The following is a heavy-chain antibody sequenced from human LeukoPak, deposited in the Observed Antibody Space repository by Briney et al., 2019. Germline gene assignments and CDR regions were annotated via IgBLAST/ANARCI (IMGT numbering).Heavy chain of an antibody. Sequence: SETLSLTCAVYGGSFSGYFWNWIRLPPGKGLEWIGEISHSGSTNYNPSLKSRVTISLDTSKNQFSLKLNSVTAADTAVYYCASVPGYCSSTSCYGMDVWGQGTTVTVSS. J-gene: IGHJ6*02. CDR3: ASVPGYCSSTSCYGMDV. CDR1: GGSFSGYF. CDR2: ISHSGST. V-gene: IGHV4-34*01. D-gene: IGHD2-2*01.